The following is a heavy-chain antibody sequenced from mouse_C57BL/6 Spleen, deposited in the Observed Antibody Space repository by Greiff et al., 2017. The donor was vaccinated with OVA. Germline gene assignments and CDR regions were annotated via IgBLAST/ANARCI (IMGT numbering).Heavy chain of an antibody. CDR3: ERCPEGDYYAMDY. V-gene: IGHV1-55*01. CDR1: GYTFTSYW. D-gene: IGHD3-3*01. J-gene: IGHJ4*01. CDR2: IYPGSGST. Sequence: QVQLQQPGAELVQPGASVKMSCKASGYTFTSYWITWVQQRPGQGLEWIGDIYPGSGSTNYNEKFKSKATLTVDTSSSTAYMQLSSLTTEDSAVYYCERCPEGDYYAMDYWGQGTSVTVSS.